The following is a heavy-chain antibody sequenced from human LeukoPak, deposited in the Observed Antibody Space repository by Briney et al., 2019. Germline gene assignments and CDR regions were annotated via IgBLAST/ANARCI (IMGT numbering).Heavy chain of an antibody. CDR1: VGTFSSYS. CDR2: IIPILGIA. CDR3: ASRQTSDWFDP. J-gene: IGHJ5*02. V-gene: IGHV1-69*02. Sequence: GASVKVSCKACVGTFSSYSISWLRQAPGQGLEWMGRIIPILGIANYAQKFQGRVTITATKTTSTAYMDLEASETEDTAMYYYASRQTSDWFDPWGQGTLVTVSS.